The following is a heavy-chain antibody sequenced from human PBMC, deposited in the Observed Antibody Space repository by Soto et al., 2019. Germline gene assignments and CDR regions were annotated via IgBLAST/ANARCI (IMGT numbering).Heavy chain of an antibody. Sequence: QVQLVESGGGVVQPGRSLRLSCAASGFTFSSYAMHWVRQAPGKGLEWVAVISYDGSNKYYADSVKGRFTISRDNSKNTLYLQMNSLRAEDTAVYYCAREYLADAFDIWGQGTMVTVSS. J-gene: IGHJ3*02. D-gene: IGHD2-2*01. CDR2: ISYDGSNK. CDR1: GFTFSSYA. CDR3: AREYLADAFDI. V-gene: IGHV3-30-3*01.